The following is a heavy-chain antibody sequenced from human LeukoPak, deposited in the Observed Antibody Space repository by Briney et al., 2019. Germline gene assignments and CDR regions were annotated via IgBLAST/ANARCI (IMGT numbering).Heavy chain of an antibody. CDR3: ARPLVLNTYDAFAI. V-gene: IGHV4-4*02. J-gene: IGHJ3*02. CDR1: GGSISSSNW. Sequence: PSGTLSLTCAVSGGSISSSNWWSWVRQPPGKGLEWIGEIYHSGSTNYNSSLKSRVAISVDTSKNQFSLKLSSVTAADTAVYYCARPLVLNTYDAFAIWGQGTMVTVSS. D-gene: IGHD3-16*01. CDR2: IYHSGST.